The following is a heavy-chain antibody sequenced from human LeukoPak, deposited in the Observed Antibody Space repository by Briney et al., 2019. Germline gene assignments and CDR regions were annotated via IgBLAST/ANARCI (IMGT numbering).Heavy chain of an antibody. CDR2: IIPIFGTA. D-gene: IGHD6-13*01. CDR1: GYTFTGYY. V-gene: IGHV1-69*13. J-gene: IGHJ4*02. Sequence: SVKVSCKASGYTFTGYYMHWVRQAPGQGLEWMGGIIPIFGTANYAQKFQGRVTITADESTSTAYMELSSLRSEDTAVYYCARALAAAADYWGQGTLVTVSS. CDR3: ARALAAAADY.